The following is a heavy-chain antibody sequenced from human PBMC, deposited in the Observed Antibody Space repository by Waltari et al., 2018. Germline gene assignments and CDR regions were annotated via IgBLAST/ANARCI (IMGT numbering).Heavy chain of an antibody. J-gene: IGHJ4*02. CDR1: GFTFSSYA. CDR2: ISYDGSNK. D-gene: IGHD5-12*01. CDR3: ARDRYSGYDFDY. V-gene: IGHV3-30-3*01. Sequence: QVQLVESGGGVVQPGRSLRLSCAASGFTFSSYAMHWVRQAPGKGLEWVAVISYDGSNKYYADSVKGRFTISRDNSKNTLYLQMSSLRAEDTAVYYCARDRYSGYDFDYWGQGTLVTVSS.